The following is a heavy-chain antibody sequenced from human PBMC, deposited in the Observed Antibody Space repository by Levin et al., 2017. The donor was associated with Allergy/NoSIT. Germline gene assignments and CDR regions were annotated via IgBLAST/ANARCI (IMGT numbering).Heavy chain of an antibody. CDR2: IHPDTGDT. CDR1: GYTFNDYY. CDR3: AREKISRPRFWFDP. Sequence: GESLKISCQASGYTFNDYYIHWVRQAPGQGLEWMGWIHPDTGDTNYAQTFRGRVTMTRDTSINTAYVDLTSLRSDDTAVYYCAREKISRPRFWFDPWGQGTLVTVSS. V-gene: IGHV1-2*02. J-gene: IGHJ5*02. D-gene: IGHD6-6*01.